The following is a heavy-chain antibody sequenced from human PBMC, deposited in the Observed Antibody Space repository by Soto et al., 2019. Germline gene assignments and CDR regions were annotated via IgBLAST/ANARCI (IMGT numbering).Heavy chain of an antibody. CDR3: ARQGSQYGSGNYLH. J-gene: IGHJ4*02. CDR2: MNPNTGET. D-gene: IGHD3-10*01. Sequence: QVQLVQSGAEGKKPGASVKVSCKASGYTITSYNINWVRQAPGQGLEWMGWMNPNTGETGSTEKFEGRVSMTRDISEATAYMELSSLTSDDTGVYYCARQGSQYGSGNYLHWGQGTLVTVSS. CDR1: GYTITSYN. V-gene: IGHV1-8*01.